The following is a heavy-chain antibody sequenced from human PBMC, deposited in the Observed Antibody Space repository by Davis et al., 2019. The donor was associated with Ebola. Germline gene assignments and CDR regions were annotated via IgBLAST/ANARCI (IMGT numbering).Heavy chain of an antibody. CDR2: IYHSGST. V-gene: IGHV4-4*02. Sequence: MPSETLSLTCAVSGGSISSSNWWSWVRQPPGKGLEWIGEIYHSGSTNYNPSLKSRVTISVDKSKNQFSLKLSSVTAADTAVYYCARGGITMIVVATDAFDIWGQGTMVTVSS. CDR1: GGSISSSNW. CDR3: ARGGITMIVVATDAFDI. J-gene: IGHJ3*02. D-gene: IGHD3-22*01.